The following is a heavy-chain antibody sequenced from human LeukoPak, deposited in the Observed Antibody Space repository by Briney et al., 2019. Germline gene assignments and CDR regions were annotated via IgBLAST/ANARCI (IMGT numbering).Heavy chain of an antibody. D-gene: IGHD2-2*03. V-gene: IGHV3-33*01. CDR2: LSPHANYE. CDR3: ARDWIDRSLDY. J-gene: IGHJ4*02. Sequence: PGGSLRLPCTASGFTFSDYGIHWVRQAPGKGLEWVAVLSPHANYEYCADSVQGRFTISRDDSKNTVYLQMNSLRDEETAVYYCARDWIDRSLDYWGLGTLVTVSS. CDR1: GFTFSDYG.